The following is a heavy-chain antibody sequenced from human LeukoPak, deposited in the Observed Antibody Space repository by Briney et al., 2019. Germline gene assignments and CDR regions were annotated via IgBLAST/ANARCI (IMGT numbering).Heavy chain of an antibody. CDR2: IWYDGSNK. CDR1: GFTFSRYG. J-gene: IGHJ4*02. V-gene: IGHV3-33*03. D-gene: IGHD5-12*01. Sequence: GRSLRLSCAASGFTFSRYGMHWARQAPGKGLEWVAVIWYDGSNKHYADSVKGRFTISRDNAKNSLYLQMNSLRAEDTAVYYCARGWLSNALDWGQGTLVTVSS. CDR3: ARGWLSNALD.